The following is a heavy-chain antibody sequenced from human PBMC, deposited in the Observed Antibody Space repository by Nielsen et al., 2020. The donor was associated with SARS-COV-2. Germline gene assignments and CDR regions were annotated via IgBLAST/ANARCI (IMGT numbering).Heavy chain of an antibody. CDR2: ISASSGNT. CDR1: GYTFTNYG. CDR3: ARDLWWELPDF. D-gene: IGHD1-26*01. V-gene: IGHV1-18*01. Sequence: ASVKVSCKASGYTFTNYGITWVRQAPGQGLEILGWISASSGNTNYAPKLLGRVTMTTDTSTSIAYIELRSLTYADTAVYYCARDLWWELPDFWGQGTLVTVSS. J-gene: IGHJ4*02.